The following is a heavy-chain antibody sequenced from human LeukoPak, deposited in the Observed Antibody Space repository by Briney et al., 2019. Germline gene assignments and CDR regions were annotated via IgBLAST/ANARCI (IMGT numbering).Heavy chain of an antibody. J-gene: IGHJ6*03. Sequence: GASVKVSCKASGYTFTSYDINWVRQATGQGLEWMGWMNPNSGNTGYAQKFQGRVTITWNTSISTAFMDLSGLRSEDTAVYYCARGPSGSWSSRVRYMDVWGKGTTVTVSS. V-gene: IGHV1-8*03. CDR3: ARGPSGSWSSRVRYMDV. CDR1: GYTFTSYD. CDR2: MNPNSGNT. D-gene: IGHD6-13*01.